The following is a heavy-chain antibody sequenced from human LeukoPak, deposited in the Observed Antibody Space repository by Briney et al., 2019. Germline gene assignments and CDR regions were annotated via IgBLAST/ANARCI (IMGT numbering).Heavy chain of an antibody. V-gene: IGHV3-74*01. J-gene: IGHJ4*02. D-gene: IGHD1-1*01. Sequence: GGSLRLSCAASGFTFSSYWMHWVRQAPGKGLVWVSRINSDGSSTSYADSVKGRFTISRDNAKNSLYLQMNSLRAEDTAVYYCARAAGGTTPYYFDYWGQGTLVTVSS. CDR2: INSDGSST. CDR1: GFTFSSYW. CDR3: ARAAGGTTPYYFDY.